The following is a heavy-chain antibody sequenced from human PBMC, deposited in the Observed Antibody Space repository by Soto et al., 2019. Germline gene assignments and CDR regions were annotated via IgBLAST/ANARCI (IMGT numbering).Heavy chain of an antibody. CDR2: IYYSGST. D-gene: IGHD2-8*01. CDR3: ERITGGVWDYYFDY. J-gene: IGHJ4*02. Sequence: PSETLSLTCTVSDRSISSYYWSWIRQPPGKGLEGIGYIYYSGSTNYNPSPKSRLTISVDTSKNQSSLKLSSVTAADTAVYYCERITGGVWDYYFDYWGQETLVTVSS. CDR1: DRSISSYY. V-gene: IGHV4-59*01.